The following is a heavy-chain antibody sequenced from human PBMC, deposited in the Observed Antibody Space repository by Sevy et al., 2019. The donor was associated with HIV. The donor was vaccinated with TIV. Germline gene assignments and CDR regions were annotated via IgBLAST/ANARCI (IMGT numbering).Heavy chain of an antibody. J-gene: IGHJ4*02. V-gene: IGHV3-33*05. D-gene: IGHD1-26*01. Sequence: GGSLRLSCAVSRFTFSNYGMHWVRQAPGKGLEWVALISYDGSNKHYADSVKGRFTISSDNVKNRLFLDMNSLRAEDTAIYYCAKDAGTYYLTYYFDFWGQGTLVTVSS. CDR1: RFTFSNYG. CDR3: AKDAGTYYLTYYFDF. CDR2: ISYDGSNK.